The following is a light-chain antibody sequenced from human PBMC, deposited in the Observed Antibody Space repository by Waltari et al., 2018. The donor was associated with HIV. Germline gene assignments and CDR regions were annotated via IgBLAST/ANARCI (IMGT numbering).Light chain of an antibody. CDR1: SSDVGAYNH. J-gene: IGLJ2*01. Sequence: QSALTQPASVSGSPGQSLTISCTGTSSDVGAYNHISWFQQHPGKVPKCIIFEVNNRPSGVSNRFSGSKSGNTASLTISGLQAEDEADYYCSSYTTRSTLVFGGGTKLTVL. CDR3: SSYTTRSTLV. V-gene: IGLV2-14*01. CDR2: EVN.